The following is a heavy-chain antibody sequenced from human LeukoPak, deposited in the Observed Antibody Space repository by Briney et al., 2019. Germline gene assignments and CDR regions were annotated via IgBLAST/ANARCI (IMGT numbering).Heavy chain of an antibody. D-gene: IGHD3-22*01. CDR1: GFTFDDYG. CDR2: INWNGGST. Sequence: GGSLRLSCAASGFTFDDYGMSWVRQAPGKGLEWVSGINWNGGSTGYADSVKGRFTISRDNAKNSLYLQMNSLRAEDTALYYCAKHYYDSSGYYSHTYYFDYWGQGTLVTVSS. J-gene: IGHJ4*02. CDR3: AKHYYDSSGYYSHTYYFDY. V-gene: IGHV3-20*04.